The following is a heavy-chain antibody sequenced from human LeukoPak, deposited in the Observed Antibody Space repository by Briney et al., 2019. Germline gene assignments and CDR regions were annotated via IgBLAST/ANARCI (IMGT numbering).Heavy chain of an antibody. V-gene: IGHV3-23*01. CDR3: AKGIVGATRKINFFDY. CDR1: GFTFSSYG. Sequence: GGSLRLSCAASGFTFSSYGMHWVRQAPGKGLEWVSAISGSGGSTYYADSVKGRFTISRDNSKNTLYLQMNSLRAEDTAVYYCAKGIVGATRKINFFDYWGQGTLVTVSS. CDR2: ISGSGGST. J-gene: IGHJ4*02. D-gene: IGHD1-26*01.